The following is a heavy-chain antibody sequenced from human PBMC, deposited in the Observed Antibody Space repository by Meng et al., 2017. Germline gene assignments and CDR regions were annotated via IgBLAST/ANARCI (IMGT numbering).Heavy chain of an antibody. V-gene: IGHV3-7*04. D-gene: IGHD1-26*01. J-gene: IGHJ4*02. CDR2: IKQDGSEK. CDR3: ARVEWELLGWYFDY. CDR1: GFTFRSYW. Sequence: GGSLRLSCAASGFTFRSYWMSRVRQAPGKGLEWVANIKQDGSEKYYVDSVKGRFTIYRDNAKNSLYLQMNSLRAEDTAVYYCARVEWELLGWYFDYWGQGTLVTVSS.